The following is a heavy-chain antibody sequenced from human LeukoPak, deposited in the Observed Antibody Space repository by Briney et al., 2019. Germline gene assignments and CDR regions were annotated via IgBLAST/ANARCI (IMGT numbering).Heavy chain of an antibody. CDR2: INSDGSST. CDR3: AREGSGAWYYLDY. CDR1: GFTFSSYW. J-gene: IGHJ4*02. Sequence: GGSLRLSCAASGFTFSSYWMHWVRQAPGKGLVWVSRINSDGSSTIYADSVKGRFTISRDNTKNTLYLQINSLRAEDTAVYYCAREGSGAWYYLDYWGQGTRVTVSS. D-gene: IGHD6-25*01. V-gene: IGHV3-74*01.